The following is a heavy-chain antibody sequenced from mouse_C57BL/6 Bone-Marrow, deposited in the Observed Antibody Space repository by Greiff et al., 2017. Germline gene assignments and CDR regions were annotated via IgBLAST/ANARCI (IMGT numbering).Heavy chain of an antibody. D-gene: IGHD2-1*01. CDR2: ISSGGSYT. Sequence: EVQLVESGGDLVKPGGSLKLSCAASGFTFSSYGMSWVRQTPDKRLEWVATISSGGSYTYYPDSVKGRFTLSRDNAKNTLYLQMSSLKSEDTAMYYCARRRYGNLFAYWGQGTLVTVSA. CDR3: ARRRYGNLFAY. V-gene: IGHV5-6*01. CDR1: GFTFSSYG. J-gene: IGHJ3*01.